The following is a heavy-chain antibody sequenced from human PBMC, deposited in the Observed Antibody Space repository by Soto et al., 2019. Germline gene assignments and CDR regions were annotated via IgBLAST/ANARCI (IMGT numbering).Heavy chain of an antibody. CDR3: ARVLGYCSGGSCYSFRDYNYGMDV. CDR2: INPSGGST. J-gene: IGHJ6*02. D-gene: IGHD2-15*01. CDR1: GSTFTSYY. Sequence: ASVKVSCKASGSTFTSYYMHWVRQAPGQGNEWMGIINPSGGSTSYAQKFQGRVTMTRDTYTSTVYMELSILRSEDTAVYYCARVLGYCSGGSCYSFRDYNYGMDVWGQGTTVTVSS. V-gene: IGHV1-46*01.